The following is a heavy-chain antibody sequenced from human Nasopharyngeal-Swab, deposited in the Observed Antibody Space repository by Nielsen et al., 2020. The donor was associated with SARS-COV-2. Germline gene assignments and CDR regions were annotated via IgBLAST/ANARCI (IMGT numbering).Heavy chain of an antibody. D-gene: IGHD3-16*01. CDR2: INHSGST. CDR1: GGSFSGYN. V-gene: IGHV4-34*01. CDR3: ARGISGVVPAPILGLGPYFHYCSMDV. Sequence: SETLSLTCAVYGGSFSGYNWSWIRQPPGKGLEWIGEINHSGSTNYIPSLKSRVTISVDTSKNQFSLKVTSVTAADTAVYYCARGISGVVPAPILGLGPYFHYCSMDVWGKGTTVIVSS. J-gene: IGHJ6*03.